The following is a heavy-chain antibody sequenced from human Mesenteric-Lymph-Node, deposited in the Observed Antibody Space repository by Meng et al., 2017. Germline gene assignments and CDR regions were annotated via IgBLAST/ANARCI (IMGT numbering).Heavy chain of an antibody. J-gene: IGHJ4*02. Sequence: LQGAGPGLVKPSETLSLSCSVSGGSISSYYWSWIRQPPGKGLEWIVYIHSSGSTNYNPSLKSRVTMSVDTSKNQFSLNMRSVTAADTAVYYCARHPSWGTGSIHFWGQGTLVTVSS. CDR2: IHSSGST. CDR1: GGSISSYY. D-gene: IGHD1-1*01. CDR3: ARHPSWGTGSIHF. V-gene: IGHV4-59*08.